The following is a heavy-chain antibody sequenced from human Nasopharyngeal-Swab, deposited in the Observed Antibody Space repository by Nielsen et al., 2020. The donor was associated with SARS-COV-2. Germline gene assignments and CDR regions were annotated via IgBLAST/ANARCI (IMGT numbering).Heavy chain of an antibody. CDR3: AREGITYYYGSGSYYSDY. V-gene: IGHV1-18*01. CDR1: GYTLTSYG. CDR2: ISAYNGNT. Sequence: ASVKVSCKASGYTLTSYGISWVRQAPGQGLEWMGWISAYNGNTNYAQKLQGRVTMTTDTSTSTAYMELRSLRSDDTAVYYCAREGITYYYGSGSYYSDYWGQGTLVTVSS. J-gene: IGHJ4*02. D-gene: IGHD3-10*01.